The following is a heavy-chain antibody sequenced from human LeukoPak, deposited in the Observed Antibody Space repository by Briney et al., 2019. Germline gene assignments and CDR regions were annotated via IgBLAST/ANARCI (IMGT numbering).Heavy chain of an antibody. J-gene: IGHJ4*02. Sequence: GGSLRLSCAASGFTFSSYAMSWVRQAPGKGLEWVSAISGSGGSTYYADSVKGRFTISRDNSKNTLYLQMNSLRAEDTAVYYCAKGGVLRFLEWPIDYWGQGTLVTVSA. V-gene: IGHV3-23*01. D-gene: IGHD3-3*01. CDR1: GFTFSSYA. CDR2: ISGSGGST. CDR3: AKGGVLRFLEWPIDY.